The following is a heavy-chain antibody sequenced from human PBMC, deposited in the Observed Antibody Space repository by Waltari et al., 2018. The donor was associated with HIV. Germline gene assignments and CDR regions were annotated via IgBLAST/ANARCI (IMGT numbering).Heavy chain of an antibody. CDR1: NFSVSGKH. CDR3: ATGVRYYGP. Sequence: AESGGRLIQPGGSLGLPCPASNFSVSGKHVTWIRQAPGGSLEWVAVIYPDDTTHYADSVSGRFTISRAKSRTTVLLLMNGLFVDDTATYFCATGVRYYGPWGQGTRVTVSS. CDR2: IYPDDTT. D-gene: IGHD3-10*01. V-gene: IGHV3-53*01. J-gene: IGHJ5*02.